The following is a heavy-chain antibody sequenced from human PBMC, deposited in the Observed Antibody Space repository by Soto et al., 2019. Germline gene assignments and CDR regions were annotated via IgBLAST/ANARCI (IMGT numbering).Heavy chain of an antibody. CDR3: ARETGGAIDY. J-gene: IGHJ4*02. CDR1: GDSISTSSYY. D-gene: IGHD1-26*01. Sequence: QLQLQESGPGLLRPSETLTLTCTVSGDSISTSSYYWGWVRQPPGKGLEWIGTIYHSGSTFYKPSLRSRVTLSVDTSRNQFSLKANSVTAADTATYYCARETGGAIDYWGQGILVTVSS. CDR2: IYHSGST. V-gene: IGHV4-39*01.